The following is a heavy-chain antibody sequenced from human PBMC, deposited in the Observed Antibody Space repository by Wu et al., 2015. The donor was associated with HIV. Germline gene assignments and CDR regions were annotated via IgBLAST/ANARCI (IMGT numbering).Heavy chain of an antibody. D-gene: IGHD4-17*01. CDR2: INPSGGST. Sequence: QVQLVQSGAEVKKPGASVKVSCKASGYTFTSYYMHWVRQAPGQGLEWMGIINPSGGSTSYAQKFQGRVTMTRDTSTSTVYMELSSLRSEDTAVYYCARPNWVGDYVVQGSYYFDYWGQGTLVTVSS. CDR1: GYTFTSYY. V-gene: IGHV1-46*01. CDR3: ARPNWVGDYVVQGSYYFDY. J-gene: IGHJ4*02.